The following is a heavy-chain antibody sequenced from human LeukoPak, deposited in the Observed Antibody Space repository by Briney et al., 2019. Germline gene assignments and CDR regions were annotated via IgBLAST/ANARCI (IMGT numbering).Heavy chain of an antibody. CDR1: GGSISSYY. CDR3: AREYSSSWYGYFDY. J-gene: IGHJ4*02. CDR2: IYYSGST. V-gene: IGHV4-59*12. D-gene: IGHD6-13*01. Sequence: SETLSLTCTVSGGSISSYYWSWIRQPPGKGLEWIGYIYYSGSTNYNPSLKSRVTMSVDTSKNQFSLKLTSVTAADTAVYYCAREYSSSWYGYFDYWGQGTLVTVSS.